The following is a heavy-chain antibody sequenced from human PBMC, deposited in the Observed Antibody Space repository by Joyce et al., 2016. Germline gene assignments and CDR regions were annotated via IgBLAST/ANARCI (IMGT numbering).Heavy chain of an antibody. Sequence: QVQLEQSGAEVQKPGASVKLSCKVSGGLIESCAISWLRQAPGEGLEWMGGIVPVWNSIDYAEKCQGRVTIAADESTATAYLELTSLASEDTATYYCARDGRLLRHSDWSTGFDTWGQGTLVIVSS. J-gene: IGHJ5*02. CDR1: GGLIESCA. CDR3: ARDGRLLRHSDWSTGFDT. CDR2: IVPVWNSI. V-gene: IGHV1-69*01. D-gene: IGHD3-9*01.